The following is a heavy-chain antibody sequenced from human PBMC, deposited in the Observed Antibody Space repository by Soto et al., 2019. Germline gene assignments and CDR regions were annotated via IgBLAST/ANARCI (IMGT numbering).Heavy chain of an antibody. D-gene: IGHD2-15*01. Sequence: GGSLRLSCAASGFTFSSYSMNWVRQAPGKGLEWVSYISSSSSTIYYADSVKGRFTISRDNAKNSLYLQMNSLRAEDTAVYYCARVGAWCSGGSCYPPPPDYWGQGTLVTVSS. CDR2: ISSSSSTI. CDR1: GFTFSSYS. J-gene: IGHJ4*02. V-gene: IGHV3-48*01. CDR3: ARVGAWCSGGSCYPPPPDY.